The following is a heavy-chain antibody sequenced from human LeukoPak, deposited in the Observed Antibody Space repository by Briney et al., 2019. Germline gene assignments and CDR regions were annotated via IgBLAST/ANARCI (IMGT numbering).Heavy chain of an antibody. CDR2: VTGGGLTT. CDR1: GFTFSTYG. Sequence: GGSLRLSCAASGFTFSTYGMSWVRQAPGKRLEWVSAVTGGGLTTYYADSVKGRFTISRDNSKNTLYLQMNSLRAEDTAVYYCATMKGYFENWGQGTLVTVSS. CDR3: ATMKGYFEN. V-gene: IGHV3-23*01. D-gene: IGHD3-22*01. J-gene: IGHJ4*02.